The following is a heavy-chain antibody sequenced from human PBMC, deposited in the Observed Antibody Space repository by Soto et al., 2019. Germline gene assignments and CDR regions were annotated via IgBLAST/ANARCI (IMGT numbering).Heavy chain of an antibody. CDR1: GGSISSGGYY. CDR3: ARSQRSAPHYYYGSGSPPTHYYYGMDV. Sequence: SETLSLTCTVSGGSISSGGYYWSWIRQHPGKGLEWIGYIYYSGSTYYNPSLKSRVTISVDTSKNQFSLKLSSVTAADTAVYYCARSQRSAPHYYYGSGSPPTHYYYGMDVWGQGTTVTVSS. V-gene: IGHV4-31*03. D-gene: IGHD3-10*01. CDR2: IYYSGST. J-gene: IGHJ6*02.